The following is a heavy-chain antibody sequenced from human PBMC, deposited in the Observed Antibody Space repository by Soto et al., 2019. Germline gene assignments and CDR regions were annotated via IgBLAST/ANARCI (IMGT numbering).Heavy chain of an antibody. CDR2: ISTSSNLI. CDR1: GFNFSRSS. V-gene: IGHV3-21*01. CDR3: ARGMKTAVFYGMDV. D-gene: IGHD2-2*01. Sequence: EVQVVESGGGLVEPGGSLRLSCAASGFNFSRSSMNWVRQAPGKGLEWVASISTSSNLIYYEDSVKGRFTVSRDNTKNSMYLKMISLRAEDTAIYYCARGMKTAVFYGMDVWGQGTTVTVSS. J-gene: IGHJ6*02.